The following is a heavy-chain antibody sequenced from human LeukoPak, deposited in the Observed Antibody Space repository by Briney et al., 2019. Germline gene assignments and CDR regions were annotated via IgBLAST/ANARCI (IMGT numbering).Heavy chain of an antibody. D-gene: IGHD2-2*01. Sequence: ASVKVSCKASGYTFTSYYMHWVRQAPGQGLEWMGWINPNSGGTNYAQKFQGRVTMTRDTSISTAYMELSRLRSDDTAVYYCARGPDIVVVPAAMGLASFDYWGQGTLVTVSS. CDR2: INPNSGGT. V-gene: IGHV1-2*02. CDR1: GYTFTSYY. J-gene: IGHJ4*02. CDR3: ARGPDIVVVPAAMGLASFDY.